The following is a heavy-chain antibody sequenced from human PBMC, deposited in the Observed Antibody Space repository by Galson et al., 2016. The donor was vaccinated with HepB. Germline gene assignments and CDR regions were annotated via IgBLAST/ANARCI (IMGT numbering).Heavy chain of an antibody. J-gene: IGHJ6*02. Sequence: SETLSLTCSVPGGSISTDSYDWAWIRQPPGKGLEWIGEINHSGSTNYNASLKSRVSISVETSKNQFALKLRSVTAADTGVYYCASEGGSAVRYGMDVWSQGTTVTVSS. CDR1: GGSISTDSYD. V-gene: IGHV4-39*06. D-gene: IGHD6-13*01. CDR3: ASEGGSAVRYGMDV. CDR2: INHSGST.